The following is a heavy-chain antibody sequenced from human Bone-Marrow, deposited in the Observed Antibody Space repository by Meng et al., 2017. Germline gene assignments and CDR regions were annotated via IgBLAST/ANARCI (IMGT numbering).Heavy chain of an antibody. J-gene: IGHJ5*02. Sequence: HVQLVVSRSEVENPGAQVKVSVKASGYNFTSYGISWVRQAPGQGLEWMGWISAYNGNTNYAQKLQGRVTMTTDTSTSTAYMELRSLRSDDTAVYYCARDRYGDYPLDWFDPWGQGTLVTVSS. D-gene: IGHD4-17*01. V-gene: IGHV1-18*01. CDR1: GYNFTSYG. CDR2: ISAYNGNT. CDR3: ARDRYGDYPLDWFDP.